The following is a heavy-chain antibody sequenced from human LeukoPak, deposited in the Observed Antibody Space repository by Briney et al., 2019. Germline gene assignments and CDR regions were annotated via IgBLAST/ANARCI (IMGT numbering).Heavy chain of an antibody. CDR2: IGGGGGST. J-gene: IGHJ4*02. Sequence: GGSLRLSCAGSGFTFSSYAMSWVRQAPGKGLEWVSAIGGGGGSTDYADSVKGRFTISRDNSKNTLYLQMSSLRAEDTAVYYCAKDVRGYSRPFDYWGQGTLVTVSS. CDR3: AKDVRGYSRPFDY. V-gene: IGHV3-23*01. D-gene: IGHD3-10*02. CDR1: GFTFSSYA.